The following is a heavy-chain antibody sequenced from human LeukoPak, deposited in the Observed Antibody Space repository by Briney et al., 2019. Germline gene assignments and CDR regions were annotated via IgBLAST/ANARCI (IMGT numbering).Heavy chain of an antibody. V-gene: IGHV4-39*01. CDR3: ATYPVYCSSTSCYLRPAPNFDI. D-gene: IGHD2-2*01. CDR1: GGSISSSSYY. Sequence: SETLSLTCTVSGGSISSSSYYWGWIRQPPGKGLEWIGSIYYSGSTYYNPSLKSRVTISVDTSKNQFSLKLSSVTAADTAVYYCATYPVYCSSTSCYLRPAPNFDIWGQGTMVTVSS. CDR2: IYYSGST. J-gene: IGHJ3*02.